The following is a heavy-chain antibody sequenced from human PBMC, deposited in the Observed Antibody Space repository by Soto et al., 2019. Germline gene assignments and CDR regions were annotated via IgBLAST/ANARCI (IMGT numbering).Heavy chain of an antibody. CDR1: GYTFTSYG. D-gene: IGHD5-12*01. J-gene: IGHJ4*01. V-gene: IGHV1-18*01. Sequence: ASVKVSCKASGYTFTSYGISWVRQAPGQGLEWMGWISAYNGNTNYAQKLQGRVTMTTDTSTSTAYMELRSLRSDDTAVYYCARGRYSGYGVKDYYFDYWGHGTLVTVSS. CDR3: ARGRYSGYGVKDYYFDY. CDR2: ISAYNGNT.